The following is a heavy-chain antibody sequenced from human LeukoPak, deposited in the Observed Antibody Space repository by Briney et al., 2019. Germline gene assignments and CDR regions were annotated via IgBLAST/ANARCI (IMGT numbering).Heavy chain of an antibody. CDR2: MNPNSGHT. D-gene: IGHD2-21*01. J-gene: IGHJ4*02. V-gene: IGHV1-8*01. CDR1: GDALTRYD. Sequence: SVRVSCKPSGDALTRYDINCVRHAPGQGPETVGWMNPNSGHTGYAQTFQGRVTITRDTSIRTAYMELTSLTSEDTAVYYCARVWGLIDYLGQGGLVTV. CDR3: ARVWGLIDY.